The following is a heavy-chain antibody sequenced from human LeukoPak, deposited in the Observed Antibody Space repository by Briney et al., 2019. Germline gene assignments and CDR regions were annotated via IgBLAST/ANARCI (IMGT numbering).Heavy chain of an antibody. J-gene: IGHJ6*03. V-gene: IGHV1-69*13. CDR2: IIPIFGTA. D-gene: IGHD3-16*02. CDR1: GGTFSSYA. Sequence: ASVKVSCKASGGTFSSYAISWVRQAPGQGLEWMGGIIPIFGTANYAQKFQGRVTITADESTSTAYMELGSLRSEDTAVYYCARDLSDYYYYYMDVWGKGTTVTVSS. CDR3: ARDLSDYYYYYMDV.